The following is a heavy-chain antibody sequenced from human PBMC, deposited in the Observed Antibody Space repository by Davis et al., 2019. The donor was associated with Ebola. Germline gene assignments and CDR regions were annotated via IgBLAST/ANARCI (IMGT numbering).Heavy chain of an antibody. CDR2: IYWDDDK. Sequence: SGPTLVKPTQTLTLTCTFSGFSLSTSGVGVGWIRQPPGKALEWLAHIYWDDDKRHSPFLKNRLTITKDTSKNQVVLTMTNMDPVDTATYYCAHRNHLYFGDYWGPGILVTVSS. V-gene: IGHV2-5*02. D-gene: IGHD3-10*01. CDR3: AHRNHLYFGDY. J-gene: IGHJ4*02. CDR1: GFSLSTSGVG.